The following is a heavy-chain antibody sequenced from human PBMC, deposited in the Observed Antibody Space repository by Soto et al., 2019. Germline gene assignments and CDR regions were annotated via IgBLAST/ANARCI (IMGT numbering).Heavy chain of an antibody. V-gene: IGHV4-30-4*01. Sequence: ASETLSLSCTVSGGSISSDNYYWTWIRQPPGRGLEWIGYIYYSGSTYYNPSLKSRITISVDTSKNHFSLKLGSVAAADTAVYYCFFFNVSATTDI. D-gene: IGHD1-26*01. CDR1: GGSISSDNYY. CDR3: FFFNVSATTDI. J-gene: IGHJ3*02. CDR2: IYYSGST.